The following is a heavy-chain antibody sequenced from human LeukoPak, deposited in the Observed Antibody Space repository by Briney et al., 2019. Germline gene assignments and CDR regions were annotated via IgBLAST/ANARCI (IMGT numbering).Heavy chain of an antibody. CDR2: IYWDDDK. J-gene: IGHJ5*02. V-gene: IGHV2-5*02. Sequence: SGPTRVKPTQTPTLTCTFSGFSLSTSGVGVGWIRQPPGKALEWLALIYWDDDKRYSPSLKSRLTITKDTSKTQVVLTMTNMDPVDTATYYCAHTTYYYDSSGYYYDRWFDPWGQGTLVTVSS. CDR1: GFSLSTSGVG. D-gene: IGHD3-22*01. CDR3: AHTTYYYDSSGYYYDRWFDP.